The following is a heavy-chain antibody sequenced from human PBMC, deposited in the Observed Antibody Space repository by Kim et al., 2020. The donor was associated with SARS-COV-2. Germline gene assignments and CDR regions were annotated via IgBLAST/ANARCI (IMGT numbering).Heavy chain of an antibody. V-gene: IGHV1-2*02. CDR3: ARDREFTVTKVALDY. CDR2: INPNSGGT. CDR1: GYTFTGYY. D-gene: IGHD4-4*01. Sequence: ASVKVSCKASGYTFTGYYMHWVRQAPGQGLEWMGWINPNSGGTNYAQKFQGRVTMTRDTSISTAYMELSRLRSDDTAVYYCARDREFTVTKVALDYWGQGTLVTVSS. J-gene: IGHJ4*02.